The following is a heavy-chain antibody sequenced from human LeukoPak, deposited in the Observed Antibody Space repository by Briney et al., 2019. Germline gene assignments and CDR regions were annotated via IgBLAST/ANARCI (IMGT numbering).Heavy chain of an antibody. D-gene: IGHD1-26*01. CDR1: GGSISSGDYH. CDR2: IYTSGST. V-gene: IGHV4-61*09. CDR3: AASGSYRHY. Sequence: PSQTLSLTCTVSGGSISSGDYHWSWIRQPAGKGLEWIGHIYTSGSTNYNPSLKSRVTISVDTSKNQFSLKLSSVTAADTAVYYCAASGSYRHYWGQGTLVTVSS. J-gene: IGHJ4*02.